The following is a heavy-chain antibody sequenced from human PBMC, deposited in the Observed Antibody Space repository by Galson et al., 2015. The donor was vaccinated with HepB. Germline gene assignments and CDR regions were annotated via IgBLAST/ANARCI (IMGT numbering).Heavy chain of an antibody. CDR1: GFTFSSYS. J-gene: IGHJ6*02. CDR2: ISSSSSYI. Sequence: SLRLSCAASGFTFSSYSMNWARQAPGKGPEWVSSISSSSSYIYYADSVKGRFTISRDNAKNSLYLQMNSLRAEDTAVYYCARRGDYGGNNGMDVWGQGTTVTVSS. CDR3: ARRGDYGGNNGMDV. V-gene: IGHV3-21*01. D-gene: IGHD4-23*01.